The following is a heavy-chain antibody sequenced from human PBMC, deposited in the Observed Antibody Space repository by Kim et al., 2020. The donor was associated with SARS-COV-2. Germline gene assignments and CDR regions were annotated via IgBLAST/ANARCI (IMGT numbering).Heavy chain of an antibody. V-gene: IGHV4-4*07. Sequence: SETLSLTCTVSGGSISSYYWSWIRQPAGKGLEWIGRIYTSGSTNYNPSLKSRVTMSVDTSKNQFSLKLSSVTAADTAVYYCARDFWSGLQRVRNWFDPWGQGTLVTVSS. CDR3: ARDFWSGLQRVRNWFDP. D-gene: IGHD3-3*01. CDR2: IYTSGST. CDR1: GGSISSYY. J-gene: IGHJ5*02.